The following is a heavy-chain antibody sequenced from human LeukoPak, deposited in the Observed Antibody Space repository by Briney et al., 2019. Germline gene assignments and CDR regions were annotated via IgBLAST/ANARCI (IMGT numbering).Heavy chain of an antibody. V-gene: IGHV1-46*01. J-gene: IGHJ5*02. D-gene: IGHD2-8*01. Sequence: ASVEVSCKASGYTFTSYYMHWVRQAPGQGLEWMGIINPSGGSTSYAQKFQGRVTMTRDTSTSTVYMELSSLRSEDTAVYYCARDSNEWNWFDPWGQGTLVTVSS. CDR1: GYTFTSYY. CDR3: ARDSNEWNWFDP. CDR2: INPSGGST.